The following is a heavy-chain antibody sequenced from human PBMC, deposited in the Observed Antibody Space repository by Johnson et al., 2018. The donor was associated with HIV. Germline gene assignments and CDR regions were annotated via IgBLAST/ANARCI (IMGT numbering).Heavy chain of an antibody. Sequence: DVQLVESGGGLLQPGGSLRLSCAASGFTFSSHWMHWVRQAPGKGLVWVSRMNSDGSIISYADSVKGRLTISRDNSKNTLYLQMNSLRVEDTAVYYCAKFGRIPRELEDAFDIWGQGTMVTVSS. CDR1: GFTFSSHW. CDR2: MNSDGSII. CDR3: AKFGRIPRELEDAFDI. V-gene: IGHV3-74*01. D-gene: IGHD1-26*01. J-gene: IGHJ3*02.